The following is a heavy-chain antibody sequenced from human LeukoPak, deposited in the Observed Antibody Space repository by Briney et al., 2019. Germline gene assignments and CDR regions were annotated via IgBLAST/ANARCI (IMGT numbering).Heavy chain of an antibody. CDR1: GFTFSSYW. V-gene: IGHV3-7*01. CDR2: IKQDGSEK. J-gene: IGHJ4*02. D-gene: IGHD3-9*01. Sequence: GGSLRLSCAASGFTFSSYWMSWVRQAPGKGLEWVANIKQDGSEKYYVDSVKGRFTISRDNAKNSLYLQMNSLRAEDTAVYYCARGYHRLAVGYFDWLPYFDYWGQGTLVTVSS. CDR3: ARGYHRLAVGYFDWLPYFDY.